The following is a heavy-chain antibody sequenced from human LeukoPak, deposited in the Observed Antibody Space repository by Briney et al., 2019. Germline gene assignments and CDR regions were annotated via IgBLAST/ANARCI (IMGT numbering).Heavy chain of an antibody. V-gene: IGHV3-64*01. J-gene: IGHJ6*03. CDR3: ARDVRGYSYGSYYYYYYYMDV. CDR1: GFTFSSYA. CDR2: ISSNGGST. D-gene: IGHD5-18*01. Sequence: GGSLRLSCAASGFTFSSYAMHWVRQAPGKGLECVSAISSNGGSTYYANSVKGRSTISRDNSKTTLYLQMRSLRAEDMAVYYCARDVRGYSYGSYYYYYYYMDVWGKGTTVTVSS.